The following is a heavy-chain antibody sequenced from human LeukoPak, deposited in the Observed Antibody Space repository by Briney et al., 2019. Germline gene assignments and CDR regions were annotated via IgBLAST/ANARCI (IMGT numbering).Heavy chain of an antibody. J-gene: IGHJ4*02. CDR2: IWSDATNR. Sequence: PGRSLTLSCAATGFTFNHYAMHWVRQAPGKGPEWVAAIWSDATNRYYADSVKGRFTISRDDAGKTLYLQMSSLRPEDTGVYYCAKDAQRGFDYSNSLEYWGQGTPVTVST. V-gene: IGHV3-33*06. CDR3: AKDAQRGFDYSNSLEY. D-gene: IGHD4-11*01. CDR1: GFTFNHYA.